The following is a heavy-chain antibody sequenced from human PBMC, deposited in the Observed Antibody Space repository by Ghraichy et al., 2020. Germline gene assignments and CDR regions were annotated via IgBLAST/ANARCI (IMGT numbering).Heavy chain of an antibody. Sequence: GGSLRLSCAASGFTFSDYYMSWIRQAPGKGLEWVSYISSSSSYTNYADSVKGRFTISRDNAKNSLYLQMNSLRAEDTAVYYCARAVLSSSWLYFDYWGQGTLVTVSS. CDR1: GFTFSDYY. CDR2: ISSSSSYT. D-gene: IGHD6-13*01. V-gene: IGHV3-11*06. J-gene: IGHJ4*02. CDR3: ARAVLSSSWLYFDY.